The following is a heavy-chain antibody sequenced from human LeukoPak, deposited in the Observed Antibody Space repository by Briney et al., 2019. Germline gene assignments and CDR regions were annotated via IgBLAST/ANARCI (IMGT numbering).Heavy chain of an antibody. CDR3: ARGGVLRFPPAFDI. V-gene: IGHV4-59*01. J-gene: IGHJ3*02. D-gene: IGHD3-3*01. CDR2: IYYSGST. CDR1: GGSISSYY. Sequence: KSSETLSLTCTVSGGSISSYYWSWIRQPPGKGLEWIGYIYYSGSTNYNPSLKSRVTISVDTSKNQFSLKLSSVTAADTAVYYCARGGVLRFPPAFDIWGQGTMVTVSS.